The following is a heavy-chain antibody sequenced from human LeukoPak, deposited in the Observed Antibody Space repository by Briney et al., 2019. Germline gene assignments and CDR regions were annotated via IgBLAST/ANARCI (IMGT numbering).Heavy chain of an antibody. CDR1: GVSLDDYA. CDR2: ISWDGRNM. CDR3: IKDMGFDLLKDAFDL. V-gene: IGHV3-9*01. J-gene: IGHJ3*01. Sequence: GGSLKLSCAAAGVSLDDYAMHWVRQAPGKGLEWDSSISWDGRNMAYADSVKGRFTISRDNAQNSLYLQMDSLRTEDTALYYCIKDMGFDLLKDAFDLWGQGTLVTVSS. D-gene: IGHD2-15*01.